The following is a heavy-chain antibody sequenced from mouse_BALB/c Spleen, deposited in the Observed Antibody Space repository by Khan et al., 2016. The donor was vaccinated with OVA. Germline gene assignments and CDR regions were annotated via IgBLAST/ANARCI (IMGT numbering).Heavy chain of an antibody. CDR3: ARVYYRYDEGYWYFDV. D-gene: IGHD2-14*01. CDR1: GFTFSGYG. CDR2: INSNGGTS. Sequence: EVELVESGGGLVQPGGSLKLSCAASGFTFSGYGTSWVRQTPDKRLELVATINSNGGTSYYPDSVKGRFTISRDNAKNTLHLQMSSLKSEDTAMYYCARVYYRYDEGYWYFDVWGAGTTVTVSS. J-gene: IGHJ1*01. V-gene: IGHV5-6-3*01.